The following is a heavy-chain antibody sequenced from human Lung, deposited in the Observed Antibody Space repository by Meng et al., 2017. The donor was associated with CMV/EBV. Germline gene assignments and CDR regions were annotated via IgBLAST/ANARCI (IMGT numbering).Heavy chain of an antibody. D-gene: IGHD2-2*01. J-gene: IGHJ3*02. CDR2: ISSSSSYI. V-gene: IGHV3-21*01. Sequence: GEXXKISCAASGFTFNYYSMNWVRQAPGKGLEWVSSISSSSSYIYYADSVKGRFTISRDNAKNSLYLQMNSLRAEDTAVYYCARGCSSTSCYSDAFDIWCQGTMVTVSS. CDR1: GFTFNYYS. CDR3: ARGCSSTSCYSDAFDI.